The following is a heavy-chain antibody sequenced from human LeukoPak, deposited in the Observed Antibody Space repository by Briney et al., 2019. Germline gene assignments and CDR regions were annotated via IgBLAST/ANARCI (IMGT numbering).Heavy chain of an antibody. V-gene: IGHV3-9*01. CDR3: AKDTSAYCGGDCNWPRPEFDY. J-gene: IGHJ4*02. Sequence: PARSLRLSCAASGFTFDDYAMHWVRQAPGRGLEWVSGISWNSGSIGYVDSVKGRFTISRDDAKNSLYLQMNSLRAEDTALYFCAKDTSAYCGGDCNWPRPEFDYWGQGTLVTVSS. D-gene: IGHD2-21*02. CDR2: ISWNSGSI. CDR1: GFTFDDYA.